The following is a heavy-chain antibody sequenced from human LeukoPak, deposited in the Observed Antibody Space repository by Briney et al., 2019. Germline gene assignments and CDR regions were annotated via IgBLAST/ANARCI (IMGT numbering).Heavy chain of an antibody. CDR2: INHSGST. J-gene: IGHJ4*02. CDR3: ARAHSSSWDDY. V-gene: IGHV4-34*01. CDR1: GGSFSGYY. Sequence: PSETLSLTCAVYGGSFSGYYWSWIRQPPGKGLEWIGEINHSGSTNYNPSLKSRVTISVDTSKNQFSLKLSPVTAADTAVYYCARAHSSSWDDYWGQGTLVTVSS. D-gene: IGHD6-13*01.